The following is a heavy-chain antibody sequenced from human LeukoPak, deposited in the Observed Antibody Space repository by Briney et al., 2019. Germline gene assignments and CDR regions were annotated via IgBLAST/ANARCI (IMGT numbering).Heavy chain of an antibody. CDR1: GYTSSSYG. CDR3: ARAPYSSGWYLPWGYMDV. D-gene: IGHD6-19*01. V-gene: IGHV1-18*01. Sequence: ASVKVSCKASGYTSSSYGISWVRQAPGQGLEWMAWISAYNTNTNYAQKFQGRVTMTTDTSTSTAYMELRSLRSDDTAVYYCARAPYSSGWYLPWGYMDVWGKGTTVTISS. CDR2: ISAYNTNT. J-gene: IGHJ6*03.